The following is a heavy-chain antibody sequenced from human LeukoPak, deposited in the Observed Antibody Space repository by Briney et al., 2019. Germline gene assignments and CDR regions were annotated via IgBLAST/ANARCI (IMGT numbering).Heavy chain of an antibody. V-gene: IGHV3-64*01. J-gene: IGHJ4*02. Sequence: GGSLRLSCAASGFTFSSYAMHWVRQAPGKGLEYVSAISSNGGSTYYANSVKGRFTISRDNSKNTLYLQMGSLRAEDTAVYYCAKDRWSSSWDFDYWGQGTLVTVSS. CDR3: AKDRWSSSWDFDY. CDR1: GFTFSSYA. CDR2: ISSNGGST. D-gene: IGHD6-13*01.